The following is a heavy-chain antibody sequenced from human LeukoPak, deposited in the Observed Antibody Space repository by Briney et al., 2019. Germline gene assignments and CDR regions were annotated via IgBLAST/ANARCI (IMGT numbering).Heavy chain of an antibody. J-gene: IGHJ4*02. D-gene: IGHD6-6*01. CDR3: TTDLGRSRIAPRFYY. Sequence: TGGSLRLSCAASGFTFSGSALHWVRQASGKGLEWVGHIRSKTNNYATAYAASMKGRFTISRDDSKNTLYLQMTSLKTEDTAVYYCTTDLGRSRIAPRFYYWGQGTLVTVSS. CDR1: GFTFSGSA. CDR2: IRSKTNNYAT. V-gene: IGHV3-73*01.